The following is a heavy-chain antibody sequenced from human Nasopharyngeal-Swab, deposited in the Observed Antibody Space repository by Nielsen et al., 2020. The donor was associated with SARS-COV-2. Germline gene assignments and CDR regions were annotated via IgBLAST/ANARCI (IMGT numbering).Heavy chain of an antibody. D-gene: IGHD4-17*01. V-gene: IGHV3-15*01. J-gene: IGHJ4*02. CDR2: IKSKTDGGTT. CDR3: TTDYYYGDSTVFDY. Sequence: GGSLRLSCAASGFTFSNAWMSWVRQVPGKGLEWVGRIKSKTDGGTTDYAAPVKGRFTISRDDSKNTLYLQMNSLKTEDTAVYYCTTDYYYGDSTVFDYWGQGTLVTVSS. CDR1: GFTFSNAW.